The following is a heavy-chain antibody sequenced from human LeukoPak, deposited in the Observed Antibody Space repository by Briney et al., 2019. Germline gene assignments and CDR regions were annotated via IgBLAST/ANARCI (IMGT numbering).Heavy chain of an antibody. Sequence: AESLKISCKVSGYSFSNYWIGWVRQMPGESLEWMGIIYPDDPDTKYSPSFHGQVTISADKSISTAYLQWTSLRTSDTAIYYCVRGRGYSWSSPRLTTFDYWGQGTLVTVPS. J-gene: IGHJ4*02. CDR3: VRGRGYSWSSPRLTTFDY. V-gene: IGHV5-51*01. CDR2: IYPDDPDT. D-gene: IGHD1-26*01. CDR1: GYSFSNYW.